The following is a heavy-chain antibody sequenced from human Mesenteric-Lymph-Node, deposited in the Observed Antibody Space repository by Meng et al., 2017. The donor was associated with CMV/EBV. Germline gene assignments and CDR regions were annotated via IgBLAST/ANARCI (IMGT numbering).Heavy chain of an antibody. Sequence: GESLKIPCAAAGFTFDSYTIHWVRQAPGKGLEWVSLISWDGTTTYFADSVKGRFTISRDSSLNTIYLQMISLRVDDTAVYYCAGSRNNYVFGVDVWGQGTTVTVSS. CDR2: ISWDGTTT. J-gene: IGHJ6*02. CDR3: AGSRNNYVFGVDV. V-gene: IGHV3-43*01. D-gene: IGHD3-16*01. CDR1: GFTFDSYT.